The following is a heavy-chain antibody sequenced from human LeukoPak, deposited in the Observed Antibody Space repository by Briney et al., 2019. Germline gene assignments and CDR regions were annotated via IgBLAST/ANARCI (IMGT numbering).Heavy chain of an antibody. CDR3: AKSGLNRFDY. V-gene: IGHV3-30*02. J-gene: IGHJ4*02. D-gene: IGHD2-15*01. Sequence: GGSLRLSCTASGFTFSSYGMHWVRQAPGKGLEWVAFIRYDGSNKYYADSVKGRFTISRDNSKNTLYLQMSSLRVEDTARYYCAKSGLNRFDYWGQGTLVTVSS. CDR1: GFTFSSYG. CDR2: IRYDGSNK.